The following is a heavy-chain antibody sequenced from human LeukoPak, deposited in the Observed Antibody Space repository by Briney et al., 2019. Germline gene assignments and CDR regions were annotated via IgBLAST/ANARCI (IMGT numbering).Heavy chain of an antibody. CDR2: IYYSGST. D-gene: IGHD4-11*01. J-gene: IGHJ6*03. CDR3: AKTAQDYSNYARRYYYMDV. Sequence: SETLSLTCTVSGGSISSSSYYWGWIRQPPGKGLEWIGSIYYSGSTYYNPSLKSRVTISVDTSKNQFSLKLSSVTAADTAVYYCAKTAQDYSNYARRYYYMDVWGKGTTVTVSS. CDR1: GGSISSSSYY. V-gene: IGHV4-39*07.